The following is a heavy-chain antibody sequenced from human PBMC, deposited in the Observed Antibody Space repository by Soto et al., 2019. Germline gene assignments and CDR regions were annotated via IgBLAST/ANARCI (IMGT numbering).Heavy chain of an antibody. Sequence: QVQVVQSGAEVKKPGSSVKVSCKASGGSFSNYGISWVRQAPGQGLEWMGGIIPVFGTPHYAQKFQDRVTITADESTSTVYMEVRSLTFEDTAVYYCARGDATKIIVTTYYGLDVWGQGTTVTVSS. CDR2: IIPVFGTP. J-gene: IGHJ6*02. CDR1: GGSFSNYG. CDR3: ARGDATKIIVTTYYGLDV. V-gene: IGHV1-69*12. D-gene: IGHD3-22*01.